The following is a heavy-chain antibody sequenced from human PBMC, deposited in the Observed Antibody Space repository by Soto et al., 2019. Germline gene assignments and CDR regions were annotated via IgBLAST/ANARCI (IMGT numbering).Heavy chain of an antibody. CDR1: GDSVSSNTAS. CDR2: TYFRSKWYN. V-gene: IGHV6-1*01. CDR3: AKGDNLGPKTGYAFDP. D-gene: IGHD5-12*01. J-gene: IGHJ5*02. Sequence: SQTLSLTCAISGDSVSSNTASWNWIRQSPSRGLEWMGRTYFRSKWYNDYAVSVKSRIIINPDTSNNQFSLQLNSVTPEDTAVYFCAKGDNLGPKTGYAFDPWGQGIMVTVSS.